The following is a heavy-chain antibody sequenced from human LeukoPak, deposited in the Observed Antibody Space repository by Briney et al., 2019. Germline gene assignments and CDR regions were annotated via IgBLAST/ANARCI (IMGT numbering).Heavy chain of an antibody. Sequence: SETLSLTCAVSGYSISSGYYWSWIRQPAGKGLEWIGRIYTSGSTNYNPSLKSRVTISVDTSKNQFSLKLSSVTAADTAVYYCARDVFMYYDFWSGYDAFDIWGQGTMVTVSS. J-gene: IGHJ3*02. V-gene: IGHV4-61*02. CDR2: IYTSGST. CDR1: GYSISSGYY. CDR3: ARDVFMYYDFWSGYDAFDI. D-gene: IGHD3-3*01.